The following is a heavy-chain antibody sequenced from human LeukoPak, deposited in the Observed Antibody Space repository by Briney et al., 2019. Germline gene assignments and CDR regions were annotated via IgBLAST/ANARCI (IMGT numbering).Heavy chain of an antibody. Sequence: ASVKVSCKASGHTFTGYYIHCVRQAPGQGLEWMGWINPKSGGTNYEQKFQGRVTMTSDTSISTAYMELSSLRSDDTAVYYCALEYYYDSGGYYFDSWGQGTLVTVSS. CDR3: ALEYYYDSGGYYFDS. CDR2: INPKSGGT. CDR1: GHTFTGYY. V-gene: IGHV1-2*02. D-gene: IGHD3-22*01. J-gene: IGHJ4*02.